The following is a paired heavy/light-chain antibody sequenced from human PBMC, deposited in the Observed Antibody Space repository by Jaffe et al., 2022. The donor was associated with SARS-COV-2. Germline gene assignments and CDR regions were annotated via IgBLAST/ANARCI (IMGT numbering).Light chain of an antibody. V-gene: IGLV2-14*03. CDR2: DVS. J-gene: IGLJ2*01. CDR3: SSYASSGAVL. Sequence: QSALTQPASVSGSPGQSISISCTGTSSDVGGYNYVSWYQQHPGKAPKLMIYDVSSRPSGVSNRFSGSKSANTASLTISGLQAEDEADYYCSSYASSGAVLFGGGTKLTVL. CDR1: SSDVGGYNY.
Heavy chain of an antibody. V-gene: IGHV3-23*01. D-gene: IGHD6-19*01. CDR3: AKGGFGSGWSPGHNYYYDMDV. J-gene: IGHJ6*02. CDR2: ITGRGGTT. CDR1: GFTFSSYA. Sequence: EVQLLESGGGFVQPGGSLRLSCVASGFTFSSYALNWVRQAPGKGLEWVSAITGRGGTTYYADSVKGRFTMSRDNSKNTVYLQMNSLRAEDTALYYCAKGGFGSGWSPGHNYYYDMDVWGQGTTVTVSS.